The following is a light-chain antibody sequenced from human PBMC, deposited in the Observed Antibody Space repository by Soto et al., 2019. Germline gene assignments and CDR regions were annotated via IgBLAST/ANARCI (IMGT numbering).Light chain of an antibody. CDR2: GAS. V-gene: IGKV3-15*01. J-gene: IGKJ5*01. CDR3: QQRSNWPPIN. CDR1: QSVSSN. Sequence: EIVMTQSPATLSVSPGERATLSCRASQSVSSNLAWYQQKPGQAPRLLIYGASTRATGIPARFSGSGSGTEFTLTITSLETEDFAVYYCQQRSNWPPINFGQGTRREIK.